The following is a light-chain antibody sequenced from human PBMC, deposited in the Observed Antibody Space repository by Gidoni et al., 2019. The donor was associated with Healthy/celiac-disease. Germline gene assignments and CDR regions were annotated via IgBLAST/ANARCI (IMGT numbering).Light chain of an antibody. Sequence: DIQTTQSPSPLSASVGDRVTITCQASQDISNYLNWYQQKLGKAPKLLIYDASTLETGVPSRFSGSGSVTYFTFTISSLQPEDIATYYCQQYDNLPLTFGEGTKVEIK. V-gene: IGKV1-33*01. CDR2: DAS. CDR3: QQYDNLPLT. J-gene: IGKJ4*01. CDR1: QDISNY.